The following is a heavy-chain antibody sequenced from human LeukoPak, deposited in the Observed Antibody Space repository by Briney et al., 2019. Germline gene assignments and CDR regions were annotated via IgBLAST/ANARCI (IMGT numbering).Heavy chain of an antibody. J-gene: IGHJ4*02. Sequence: PGGSLRLSCAASGFTFGSYAMNWVRQAPGKGLEWASTISGDGGATHYADSVKGRFTISRANSKSTLFLQMNCLRAEDTAVYYCSKSGSRDWDYFDYWGQGTLVTASS. CDR2: ISGDGGAT. CDR1: GFTFGSYA. CDR3: SKSGSRDWDYFDY. D-gene: IGHD6-19*01. V-gene: IGHV3-23*01.